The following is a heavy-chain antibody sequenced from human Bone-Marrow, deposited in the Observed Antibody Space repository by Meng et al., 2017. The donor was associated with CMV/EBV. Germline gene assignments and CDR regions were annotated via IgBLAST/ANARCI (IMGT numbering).Heavy chain of an antibody. CDR2: ISGYNGNT. J-gene: IGHJ6*02. CDR3: ARDPAVAGFPYHYYYGMDV. V-gene: IGHV1-18*01. D-gene: IGHD6-19*01. Sequence: ASVKVSCKASGYTFTTYGISWVRQAPGQGLEWMGWISGYNGNTNYAQKLQGRVTMTTDTSTSTAYMELRSLRSDDTAVYYCARDPAVAGFPYHYYYGMDVWGQGTTVTVSS. CDR1: GYTFTTYG.